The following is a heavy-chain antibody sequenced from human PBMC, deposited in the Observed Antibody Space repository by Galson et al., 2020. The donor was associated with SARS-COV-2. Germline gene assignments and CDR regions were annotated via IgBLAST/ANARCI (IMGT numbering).Heavy chain of an antibody. CDR1: GGSISTGYNS. CDR3: ARVIAAGEWYFDL. Sequence: SETLSLTCAVSGGSISTGYNSWSWLRQPPGKGLEWIAYIYHSGSTYYNPSIASRVTISVDRSKNQFSLKLTSVTAADTAVYYFARVIAAGEWYFDLWGRGTLVTVSS. CDR2: IYHSGST. J-gene: IGHJ2*01. V-gene: IGHV4-30-2*01. D-gene: IGHD7-27*01.